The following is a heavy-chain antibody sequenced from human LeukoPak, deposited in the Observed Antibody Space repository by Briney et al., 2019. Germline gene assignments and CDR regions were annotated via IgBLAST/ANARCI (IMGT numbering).Heavy chain of an antibody. CDR1: GGSISSYY. Sequence: SETLSLTCTVSGGSISSYYWSWIRQPPGKGLEWIGYIYYSGSTNYNPSLKSRVTISVDTSKNQFSLKLSSVTAADTAVYYCARGGPYCSGGGCYSRTSNWFDPWGQGTLVTVSS. V-gene: IGHV4-59*01. J-gene: IGHJ5*02. CDR3: ARGGPYCSGGGCYSRTSNWFDP. CDR2: IYYSGST. D-gene: IGHD2-15*01.